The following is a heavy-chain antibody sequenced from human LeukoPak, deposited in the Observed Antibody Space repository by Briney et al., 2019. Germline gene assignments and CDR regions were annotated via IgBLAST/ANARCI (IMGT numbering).Heavy chain of an antibody. Sequence: SETLPLTCTVSGGSISSGDYYWSWIRQPPGKGLEWIGYIYYSGSTYYNPSLKSRVTISVDTSKNQFSLKLSSVTAADTAVYYCARERPGMGFQHWGQGTLVTVSS. CDR3: ARERPGMGFQH. J-gene: IGHJ1*01. V-gene: IGHV4-30-4*01. CDR2: IYYSGST. D-gene: IGHD6-13*01. CDR1: GGSISSGDYY.